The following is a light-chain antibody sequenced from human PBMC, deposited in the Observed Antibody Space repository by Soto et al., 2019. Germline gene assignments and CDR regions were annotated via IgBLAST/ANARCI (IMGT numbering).Light chain of an antibody. Sequence: EIVLTQSPGTLSLSPRERATLSCRASQSVSNNYLAWYQHRPGQAPRLLIYGASTRAPGIPDRFIGSGSGTDFTLTISRLEPEDFAVYYCQQYAGSPRTFGQGTQVEV. V-gene: IGKV3-20*01. J-gene: IGKJ1*01. CDR3: QQYAGSPRT. CDR1: QSVSNNY. CDR2: GAS.